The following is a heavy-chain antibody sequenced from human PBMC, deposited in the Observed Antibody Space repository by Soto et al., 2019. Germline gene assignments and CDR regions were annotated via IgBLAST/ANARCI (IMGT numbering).Heavy chain of an antibody. J-gene: IGHJ4*02. CDR3: ARPQLRGYSIHFNS. CDR1: GYIFIDYW. Sequence: PGESLKISCKASGYIFIDYWIGWVRQMPGKGLEWMGIVYPRDSDTRYSPSFQGQVTISADRSTGTAFLQWRSLKASDTALYYCARPQLRGYSIHFNSWGQGPLVTVSS. CDR2: VYPRDSDT. D-gene: IGHD2-2*01. V-gene: IGHV5-51*01.